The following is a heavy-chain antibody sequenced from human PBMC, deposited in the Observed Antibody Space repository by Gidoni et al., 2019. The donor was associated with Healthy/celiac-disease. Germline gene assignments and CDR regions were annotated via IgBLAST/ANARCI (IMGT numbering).Heavy chain of an antibody. J-gene: IGHJ5*02. Sequence: EVQLLEPGGGLVQPGGSLRLSCAASRFPWSSSAMRWVRQAPGKGLGWVSAISGSAGSTYNADSMKGRFTISRDNSNNTLYLQMNSLRAEDTAVYYCAKGPVAVVRNWFDPWGQGTPVTVSS. CDR1: RFPWSSSA. V-gene: IGHV3-23*01. CDR3: AKGPVAVVRNWFDP. CDR2: ISGSAGST. D-gene: IGHD2-21*01.